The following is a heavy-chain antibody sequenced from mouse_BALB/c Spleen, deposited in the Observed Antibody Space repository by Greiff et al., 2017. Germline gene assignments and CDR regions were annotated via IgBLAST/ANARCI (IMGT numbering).Heavy chain of an antibody. V-gene: IGHV3-6*02. CDR2: ISYDGSN. CDR1: GYSITSGYY. CDR3: AIDYYGSSYWYFDV. J-gene: IGHJ1*01. Sequence: EVKLLESGPGLVKPSQSLSLTCSVTGYSITSGYYWNWIRQFPGNKLEWMGYISYDGSNNYNPSLKNRISITRDTSKNQFFLKLNSVTTEDTATYYCAIDYYGSSYWYFDVWGAGTTVTVSS. D-gene: IGHD1-1*01.